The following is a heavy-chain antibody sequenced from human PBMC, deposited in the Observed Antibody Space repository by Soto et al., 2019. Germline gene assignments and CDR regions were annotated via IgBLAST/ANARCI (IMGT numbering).Heavy chain of an antibody. V-gene: IGHV4-34*01. J-gene: IGHJ4*02. CDR2: INHSGST. Sequence: PSETLSLTCAVYGGSFSGYYWSWIRQPPGKGLEWIGEINHSGSTNYNPSLKSRVTISVDTSKNQFSLKLSSVTAADTAVYYCARDRIVVVPAAMGQPIHVPFDYWGQGTLVTVSS. CDR1: GGSFSGYY. CDR3: ARDRIVVVPAAMGQPIHVPFDY. D-gene: IGHD2-2*01.